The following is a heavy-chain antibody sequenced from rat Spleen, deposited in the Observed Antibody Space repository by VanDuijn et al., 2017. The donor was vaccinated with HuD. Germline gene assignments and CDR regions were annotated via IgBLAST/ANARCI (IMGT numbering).Heavy chain of an antibody. J-gene: IGHJ2*01. CDR3: TRGPTVARAFDY. V-gene: IGHV5S13*01. Sequence: EVQLVESGGGLVQPGRSLKLTCAASGFTFSNYGMAWVRQTPTKGLEWVASISTGGGNTYYRDSVKGRFTISRDNAENTVYLQMNSLRSEDTATYYCTRGPTVARAFDYWGQGVMVTVSS. D-gene: IGHD1-8*01. CDR1: GFTFSNYG. CDR2: ISTGGGNT.